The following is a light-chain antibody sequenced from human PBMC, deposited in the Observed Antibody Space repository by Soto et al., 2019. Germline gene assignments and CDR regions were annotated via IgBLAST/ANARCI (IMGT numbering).Light chain of an antibody. CDR1: QSISSW. V-gene: IGKV1-5*03. CDR2: KAS. J-gene: IGKJ1*01. Sequence: DIQMTQSPSTLSASVGDRVTITCRASQSISSWLAWYQQKPGKAPKLLIYKASSSESGVPSRFSGSGSGTEFTLTISSLQPDDFATYYCQQYSSYWTFGQGTKVEIK. CDR3: QQYSSYWT.